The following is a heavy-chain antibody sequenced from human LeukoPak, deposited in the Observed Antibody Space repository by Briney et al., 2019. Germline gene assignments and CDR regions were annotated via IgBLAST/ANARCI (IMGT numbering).Heavy chain of an antibody. CDR3: ARRFDS. CDR2: ISYDGSNK. Sequence: GGSLRLSCAASGFTFSSYAMYWVRQAPGRGLEWVAVISYDGSNKYYADSVKGRFTVSRDNAKNSLYLQMNSLRAEDTAVYFCARRFDSWGQGTLVTVSS. CDR1: GFTFSSYA. J-gene: IGHJ4*02. V-gene: IGHV3-30-3*01.